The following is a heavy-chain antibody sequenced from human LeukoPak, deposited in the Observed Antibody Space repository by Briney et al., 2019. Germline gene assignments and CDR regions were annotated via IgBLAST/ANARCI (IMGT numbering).Heavy chain of an antibody. V-gene: IGHV4-61*02. CDR3: ASTYRGERYYDSSGHSGY. J-gene: IGHJ4*02. Sequence: SQTLSLTCTVSGGSISSGSYYWSWIRQPAGKGLEWIGRIYTSGSTNYNPSLKSRVTISVDTSKNQFSLKLSSVTAADTAVYYCASTYRGERYYDSSGHSGYWGQGTLVTVSS. CDR2: IYTSGST. D-gene: IGHD3-22*01. CDR1: GGSISSGSYY.